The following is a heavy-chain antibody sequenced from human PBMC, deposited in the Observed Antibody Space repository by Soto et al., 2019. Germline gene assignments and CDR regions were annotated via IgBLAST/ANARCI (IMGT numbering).Heavy chain of an antibody. Sequence: QVQLQASGPGLVKPSQILSLKCSVSGGSISDGGHYWSWIRQRPGKGLEWVGYISSGGRTYLPPSLRGRLIISRDTSKNQFSLKLTSVTPADTAVYYCARLTIQSNFYFGVGVWGPGATVTVSS. J-gene: IGHJ6*02. CDR2: ISSGGRT. V-gene: IGHV4-31*03. CDR1: GGSISDGGHY. CDR3: ARLTIQSNFYFGVGV. D-gene: IGHD5-18*01.